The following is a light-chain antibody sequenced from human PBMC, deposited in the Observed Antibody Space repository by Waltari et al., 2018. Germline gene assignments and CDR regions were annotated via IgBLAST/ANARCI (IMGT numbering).Light chain of an antibody. J-gene: IGLJ7*01. CDR3: QVWDVESDHVF. Sequence: SYGLTQPPSVSVSPGQTARITCGGDYFGTEDVNWYQQKPPQAPLLVIYTNRARPSGIPDRFSGSRSGNTATLIIGGVEAGDEAEDYCQVWDVESDHVFFGGGTRLTVL. CDR2: TNR. V-gene: IGLV3-21*01. CDR1: YFGTED.